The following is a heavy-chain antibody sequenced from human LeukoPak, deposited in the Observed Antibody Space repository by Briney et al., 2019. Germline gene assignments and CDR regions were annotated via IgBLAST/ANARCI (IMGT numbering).Heavy chain of an antibody. Sequence: SETLSLTCTISGGSINSYYWSWIRQPPGKGLEWIGYIYYSGSTNYNPSLKSRVTISVDTSKNQLSLRLSSVTAADTAVYYCARDGHGDYMRYYYYGLDVWGQGTTVTVSS. CDR2: IYYSGST. J-gene: IGHJ6*02. V-gene: IGHV4-59*01. CDR3: ARDGHGDYMRYYYYGLDV. D-gene: IGHD4-17*01. CDR1: GGSINSYY.